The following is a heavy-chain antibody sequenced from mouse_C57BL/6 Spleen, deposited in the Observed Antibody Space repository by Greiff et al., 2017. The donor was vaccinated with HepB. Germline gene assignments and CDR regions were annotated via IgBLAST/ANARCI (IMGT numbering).Heavy chain of an antibody. D-gene: IGHD2-2*01. CDR2: ISGGGGNT. CDR3: ARREGGYDGYYLDY. V-gene: IGHV5-9*04. CDR1: GFTFSSYT. J-gene: IGHJ2*01. Sequence: EVKLVESGGGLVKPGGSLKLSCAASGFTFSSYTMSWVRQTPEKRLEWVATISGGGGNTYYPDSVKGRFTISRDNAKNTLYLQMSSLRSEDTAVYYCARREGGYDGYYLDYWGQGTTHTVSP.